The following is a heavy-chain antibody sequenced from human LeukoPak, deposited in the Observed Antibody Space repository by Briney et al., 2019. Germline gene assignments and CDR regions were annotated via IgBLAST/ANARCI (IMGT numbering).Heavy chain of an antibody. V-gene: IGHV3-48*04. CDR2: ISSSSSNI. J-gene: IGHJ3*02. CDR3: ARDLNYYDSSGYYIFDI. CDR1: GFMFSAYA. Sequence: GGSLRLSCAASGFMFSAYAMNWVRQAPGKGLEWISYISSSSSNIYYADSVKGRFTISRDNAKNSLYLQMNSLRAEDTAVYYCARDLNYYDSSGYYIFDIWGQGTMVTVSS. D-gene: IGHD3-22*01.